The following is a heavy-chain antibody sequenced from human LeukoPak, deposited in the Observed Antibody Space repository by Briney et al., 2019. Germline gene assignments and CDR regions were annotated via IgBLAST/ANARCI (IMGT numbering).Heavy chain of an antibody. CDR2: IIPILGIA. CDR3: ARDQSPIRAYYYDSSGFLLGPHFDY. V-gene: IGHV1-69*04. D-gene: IGHD3-22*01. J-gene: IGHJ4*02. Sequence: GASVKVSCQASGFSFTTKNGISWVRQAPGQGLEWMGRIIPILGIANYAQKFQGRVTITADKSTSTAYMELSSLRSEDTAVYYCARDQSPIRAYYYDSSGFLLGPHFDYWGQGTLVTVSS. CDR1: GFSFTTKNG.